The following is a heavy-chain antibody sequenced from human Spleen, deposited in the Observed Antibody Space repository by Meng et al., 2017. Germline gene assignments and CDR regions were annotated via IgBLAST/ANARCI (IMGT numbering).Heavy chain of an antibody. J-gene: IGHJ6*02. D-gene: IGHD2-2*01. CDR3: AIEVVVPAATSYPYYYYYGMDV. V-gene: IGHV1-69*13. CDR1: GFTFSSYA. Sequence: SVNVSCTASGFTFSSYAISWVRQAPGQGLEWMGGIIPIFGTANYAQKFQGRVTITADESTSTAYMELSSLRSEDTAVYYCAIEVVVPAATSYPYYYYYGMDVWGQGTTVTVSS. CDR2: IIPIFGTA.